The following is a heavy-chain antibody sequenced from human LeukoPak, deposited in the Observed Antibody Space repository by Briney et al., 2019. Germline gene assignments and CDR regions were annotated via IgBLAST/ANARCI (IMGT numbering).Heavy chain of an antibody. V-gene: IGHV4-59*01. CDR2: IYYSGST. CDR1: GGSISSCY. CDR3: ARGGPPYDFWSGYYHRYYFDY. J-gene: IGHJ4*02. Sequence: PSETLSLTCTVSGGSISSCYWSWIRQPPGKGLEWIGYIYYSGSTNYNPSLKSRVTISVDTSKNQFSLKLSSVTTADTAVYYCARGGPPYDFWSGYYHRYYFDYWGQGTLVTVSS. D-gene: IGHD3-3*01.